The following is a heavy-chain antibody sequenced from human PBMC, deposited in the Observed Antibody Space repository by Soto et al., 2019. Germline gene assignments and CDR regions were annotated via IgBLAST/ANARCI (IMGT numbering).Heavy chain of an antibody. Sequence: QVQLVQSGAEVKKPGPSVKVSCKASGGTFSSYAISWVRQAPGQGLEWMGGNIPIFGTANYAQKFQGRVTITADESTSTAYMELSSLRSEDTAVYYCARGRRFNYGSGKGTSYYFDYWGQGTLVTVSS. CDR3: ARGRRFNYGSGKGTSYYFDY. V-gene: IGHV1-69*01. CDR2: NIPIFGTA. J-gene: IGHJ4*02. CDR1: GGTFSSYA. D-gene: IGHD3-10*01.